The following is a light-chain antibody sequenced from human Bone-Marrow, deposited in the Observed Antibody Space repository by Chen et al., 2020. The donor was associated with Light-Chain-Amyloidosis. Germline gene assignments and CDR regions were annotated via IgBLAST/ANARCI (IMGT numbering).Light chain of an antibody. J-gene: IGLJ1*01. CDR1: SSDVGGYNY. CDR2: DVT. Sequence: QSALTQPRSVSGSPGQSVTISCTGTSSDVGGYNYVSWYQQHPGKAPKLMIYDVTKRPSGVPDRFSGSKSSNTASLTISGLQDEDEADYYCCSYAGSNSFVFGTGTKVTVL. CDR3: CSYAGSNSFV. V-gene: IGLV2-11*01.